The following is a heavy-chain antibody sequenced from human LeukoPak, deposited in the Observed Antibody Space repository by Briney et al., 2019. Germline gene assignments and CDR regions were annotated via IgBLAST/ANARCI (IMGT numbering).Heavy chain of an antibody. CDR2: IRSKAYRGTT. J-gene: IGHJ4*02. CDR1: GFTFGDYA. CDR3: SSHYGSGSHCSHS. D-gene: IGHD3-10*01. V-gene: IGHV3-49*04. Sequence: GGSLRLSCTGSGFTFGDYAMTWVRQAPGKGLEWVGFIRSKAYRGTTEYAASVKGRFIISRDDSKSIAYLQMNSLKIEDTAVYYCSSHYGSGSHCSHSWGQGTPVTVSS.